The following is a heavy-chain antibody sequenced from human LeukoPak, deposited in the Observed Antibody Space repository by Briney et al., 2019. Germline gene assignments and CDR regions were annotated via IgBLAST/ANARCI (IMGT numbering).Heavy chain of an antibody. CDR3: ARARPVDYMIVDSEGFDY. CDR1: GYTFTSYG. CDR2: ISAYNGNT. D-gene: IGHD3-22*01. J-gene: IGHJ4*02. V-gene: IGHV1-18*01. Sequence: ASVKVSCKASGYTFTSYGISWVRQAPGQGLEWMGWISAYNGNTNYAQKLQGRVTMTTDTSTSTAYMELRSLRSDDTAVYYCARARPVDYMIVDSEGFDYWGQGTLVTVSS.